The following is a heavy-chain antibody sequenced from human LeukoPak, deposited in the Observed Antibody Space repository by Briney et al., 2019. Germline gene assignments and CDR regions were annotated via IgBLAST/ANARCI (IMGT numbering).Heavy chain of an antibody. CDR1: GLTVSSNY. CDR3: TSRSGSPFES. D-gene: IGHD3-10*01. Sequence: GGSLRLSCTVSGLTVSSNYMTWVRQAPGKGLEWVSSIYSGGATYYADSVKGRFTISRDNSKNRLYLQMNSLRVEDTAVYYCTSRSGSPFESWGQGTLVTVSS. V-gene: IGHV3-66*01. J-gene: IGHJ4*02. CDR2: IYSGGAT.